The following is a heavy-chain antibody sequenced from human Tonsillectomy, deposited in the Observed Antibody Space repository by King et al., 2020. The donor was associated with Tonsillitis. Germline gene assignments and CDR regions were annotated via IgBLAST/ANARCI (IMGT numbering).Heavy chain of an antibody. CDR3: TRVRTVGFDAFDI. CDR1: GFTFSSYW. J-gene: IGHJ3*02. CDR2: IKSDGSST. Sequence: VQLVESGGGLVQPGGSLRLSCAASGFTFSSYWMHWVRQASGKGLVWVSRIKSDGSSTSYADSVKGRFTISSDNAKNTLYLQMNSLRAEDTAVYFCTRVRTVGFDAFDIWGQGTMVTVSS. V-gene: IGHV3-74*01. D-gene: IGHD1/OR15-1a*01.